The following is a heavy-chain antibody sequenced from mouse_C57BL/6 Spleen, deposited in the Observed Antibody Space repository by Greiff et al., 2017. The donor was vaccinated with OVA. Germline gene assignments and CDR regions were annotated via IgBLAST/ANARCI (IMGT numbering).Heavy chain of an antibody. CDR2: ISYDGSN. Sequence: EVKLQESGPGLVKPSQSLSLTCSVTGYSITSGYYWNWIRQFPGNKLEWMGYISYDGSNNYNPSLKNRISITRDTSKNQFFLKLNSVTTEDTATYYCARYYGSSYVWYFDYWGQGTTLTVSS. CDR3: ARYYGSSYVWYFDY. J-gene: IGHJ2*01. V-gene: IGHV3-6*01. CDR1: GYSITSGYY. D-gene: IGHD1-1*01.